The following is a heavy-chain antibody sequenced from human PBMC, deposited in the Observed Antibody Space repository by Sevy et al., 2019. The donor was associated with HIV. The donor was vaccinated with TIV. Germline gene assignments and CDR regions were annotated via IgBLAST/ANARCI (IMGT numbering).Heavy chain of an antibody. CDR1: GYRFTDYY. Sequence: ASVKVSCETSGYRFTDYYIHWVRQAPGQGLEWMGWVNPNSDVTKSAEKFQGRVIMTKDTSISTVYMELRGLTFDDSAVYYCARDQEFCSTTTCYSRLDYWGQGSLVTVSS. J-gene: IGHJ4*02. V-gene: IGHV1-2*02. CDR3: ARDQEFCSTTTCYSRLDY. D-gene: IGHD2-2*01. CDR2: VNPNSDVT.